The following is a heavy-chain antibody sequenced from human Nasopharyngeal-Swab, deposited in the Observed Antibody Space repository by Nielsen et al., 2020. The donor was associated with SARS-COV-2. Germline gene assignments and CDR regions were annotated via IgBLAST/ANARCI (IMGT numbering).Heavy chain of an antibody. V-gene: IGHV3-23*01. D-gene: IGHD1-26*01. CDR2: IRVSGDTT. J-gene: IGHJ3*02. CDR3: AKVKSGTSYDAFDI. Sequence: GGFLRLSCAASGFTVTNNYMTWVRQAPGKGLEWVSSIRVSGDTTYYADSVKGRFTISRDSSKNTLYLQMNSLRAEDTALYYCAKVKSGTSYDAFDIWGQGTMVTVSS. CDR1: GFTVTNNY.